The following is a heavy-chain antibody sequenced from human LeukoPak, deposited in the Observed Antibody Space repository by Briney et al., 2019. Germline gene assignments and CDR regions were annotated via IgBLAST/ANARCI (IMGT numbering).Heavy chain of an antibody. J-gene: IGHJ4*02. CDR3: AKDRSEYSSGCLFDY. V-gene: IGHV3-23*01. D-gene: IGHD6-19*01. Sequence: GGSLRLSCAASGFTFSSYAMSWVRQAPGKGLEWVSAISGSGGSTYYADSVKGRFTISRDNSKNTLYLQMNGLRAEDTAVYYCAKDRSEYSSGCLFDYWGQGTLVTVSS. CDR2: ISGSGGST. CDR1: GFTFSSYA.